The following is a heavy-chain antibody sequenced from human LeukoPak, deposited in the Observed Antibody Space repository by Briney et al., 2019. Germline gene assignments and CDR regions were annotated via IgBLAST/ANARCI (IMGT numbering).Heavy chain of an antibody. CDR3: ASGGSDLGHYFDY. CDR1: GGTFSSYA. D-gene: IGHD2-15*01. V-gene: IGHV1-69*04. Sequence: SVKVSCKASGGTFSSYAISWVRQAPGQGLEWMGRIIPILGIANYAQKFQGRVTITAGKSTSTAYMELSSLRSEDTAVYYCASGGSDLGHYFDYWGQGTLVTVSS. J-gene: IGHJ4*02. CDR2: IIPILGIA.